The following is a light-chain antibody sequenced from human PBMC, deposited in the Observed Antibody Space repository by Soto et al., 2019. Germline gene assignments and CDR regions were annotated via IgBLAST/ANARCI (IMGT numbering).Light chain of an antibody. CDR2: GAS. V-gene: IGKV3-20*01. J-gene: IGKJ1*01. Sequence: EIVLTQSAATLSLSPGERATLSWGASQSVSSYLAWYQQKPGQAPRLLIYGASNRATGIPDRFSGSVSGTDFTLTISRLEPEDFAVYDCQQYGSSPQTFGQGTKVDIK. CDR3: QQYGSSPQT. CDR1: QSVSSY.